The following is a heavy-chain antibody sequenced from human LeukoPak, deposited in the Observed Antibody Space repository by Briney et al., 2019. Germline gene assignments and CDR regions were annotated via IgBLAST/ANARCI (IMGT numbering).Heavy chain of an antibody. D-gene: IGHD6-13*01. J-gene: IGHJ4*02. CDR3: ARVTGYTIEDYFDY. CDR1: GGSISSYY. V-gene: IGHV4-59*01. CDR2: IYYGGST. Sequence: SEALSLTCTVSGGSISSYYWSWIRQPPGKGLEWIGYIYYGGSTNYNPSLKSRVTISVKTSKNQFSLKLRSVTAADTAVYYCARVTGYTIEDYFDYWGQGTLVTVSS.